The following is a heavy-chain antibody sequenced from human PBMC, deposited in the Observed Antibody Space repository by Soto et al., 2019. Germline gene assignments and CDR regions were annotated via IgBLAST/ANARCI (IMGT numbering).Heavy chain of an antibody. V-gene: IGHV1-3*01. J-gene: IGHJ4*02. CDR2: INAGNGNT. Sequence: VKVSCKASGYTFTSYAMHWVRQAPGQRLEWMGWINAGNGNTKYSQKFQGRVTITRDTSASTAYMELSSLRSEDTAVYYCAIGLRLYSNYDYWGQGTLVTVFS. CDR1: GYTFTSYA. CDR3: AIGLRLYSNYDY. D-gene: IGHD4-17*01.